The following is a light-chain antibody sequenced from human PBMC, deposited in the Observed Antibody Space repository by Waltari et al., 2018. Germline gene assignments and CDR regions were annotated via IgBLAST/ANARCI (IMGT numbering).Light chain of an antibody. J-gene: IGKJ1*01. Sequence: DIVMTQSPLSLSVTPGAPASISCTSSQSLLHGSGNTFLDWYLQKPGQSPQLLIYLISNRASGAPDRFRGSGSGTDFTLKISRVEAEDGGVYFCMQARQTPWTFGQGTKVEIK. CDR2: LIS. V-gene: IGKV2-28*01. CDR1: QSLLHGSGNTF. CDR3: MQARQTPWT.